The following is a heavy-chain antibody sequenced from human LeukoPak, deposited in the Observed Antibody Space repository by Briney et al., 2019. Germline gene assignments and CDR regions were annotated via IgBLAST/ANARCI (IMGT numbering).Heavy chain of an antibody. CDR2: ISYDGSNK. J-gene: IGHJ3*02. D-gene: IGHD3-3*01. Sequence: GGSLRLSCAAPGFTFSSYGMHWVRQAPGKGLEWVAVISYDGSNKYYADSVKGRFTISRDNSKNTLYLQMNSLRAEDTAVYYCAKWHYDFWSGYPDDAFDIWGQGTMVTVSS. CDR3: AKWHYDFWSGYPDDAFDI. V-gene: IGHV3-30*18. CDR1: GFTFSSYG.